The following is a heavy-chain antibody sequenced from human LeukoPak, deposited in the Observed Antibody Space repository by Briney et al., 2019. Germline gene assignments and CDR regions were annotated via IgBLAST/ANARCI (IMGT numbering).Heavy chain of an antibody. J-gene: IGHJ4*02. CDR3: ARVDYDSSGADFDY. CDR2: ISWNGGIT. Sequence: GGSLTLSCPASRFTFGEYGLSGVRQAPGKGRDGVSGISWNGGITGYADSVKGRFIISRDNAQSTLYLQMKSLRVEDTALYYCARVDYDSSGADFDYWGQGTLVTVSS. V-gene: IGHV3-20*04. CDR1: RFTFGEYG. D-gene: IGHD3-22*01.